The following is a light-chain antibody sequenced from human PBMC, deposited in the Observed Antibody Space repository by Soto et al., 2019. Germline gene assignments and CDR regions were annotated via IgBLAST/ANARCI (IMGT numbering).Light chain of an antibody. CDR2: KAS. Sequence: DIQMTQSPSTLSASVGDRVTITCRASQSISSWLAWYQQKPGKAPKLLIYKASNLESGVPSRFSGSGSGTELTLTISSLQPDDFATYYCQQYNSYPLTFGPGNKVDIK. CDR1: QSISSW. CDR3: QQYNSYPLT. V-gene: IGKV1-5*03. J-gene: IGKJ3*01.